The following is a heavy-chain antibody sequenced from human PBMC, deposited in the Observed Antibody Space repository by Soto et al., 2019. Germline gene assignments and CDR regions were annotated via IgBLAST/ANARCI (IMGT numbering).Heavy chain of an antibody. V-gene: IGHV1-18*01. CDR3: ARVNDDCGSGYYTRQAYGMDV. CDR2: ISAYNGNT. Sequence: SVKVSCQASGYTFTSYGISWVRQAPGQGLEWMGWISAYNGNTNYAQKLQGRVSMTTDTSTSTAYMELRSLRSDATAVYYCARVNDDCGSGYYTRQAYGMDVWG. D-gene: IGHD3-3*01. CDR1: GYTFTSYG. J-gene: IGHJ6*02.